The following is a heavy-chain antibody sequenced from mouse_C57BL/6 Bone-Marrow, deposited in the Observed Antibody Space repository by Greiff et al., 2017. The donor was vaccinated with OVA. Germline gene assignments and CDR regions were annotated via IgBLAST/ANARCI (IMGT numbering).Heavy chain of an antibody. Sequence: VQLQQSGAELVRPGSSVKMSCKTSGYTFTSYGINWVKQRPGQGLEWIGYIYIGNGYTEYNVKFKGKATLTSDTSSSTAYMQLSSLTSEDSAIYFCARAYLYAMDYWGQGTSVTVSS. J-gene: IGHJ4*01. CDR3: ARAYLYAMDY. CDR1: GYTFTSYG. D-gene: IGHD5-1*01. V-gene: IGHV1-58*01. CDR2: IYIGNGYT.